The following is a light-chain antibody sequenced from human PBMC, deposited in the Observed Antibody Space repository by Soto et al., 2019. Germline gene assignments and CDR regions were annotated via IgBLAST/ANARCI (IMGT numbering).Light chain of an antibody. J-gene: IGKJ1*01. CDR1: QTISSW. Sequence: DIQMTQSPSTLSASVGDRVTITCRASQTISSWLAWYQQKPGKAPKLLIYDASSSESGVPSRFSGSGSGTEFTLTSSSLQPDDFATYYCQQYNSYWTFGQGTKVEIK. CDR3: QQYNSYWT. V-gene: IGKV1-5*01. CDR2: DAS.